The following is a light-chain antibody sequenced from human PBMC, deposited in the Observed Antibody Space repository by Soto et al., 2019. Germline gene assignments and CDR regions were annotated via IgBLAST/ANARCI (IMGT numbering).Light chain of an antibody. CDR1: SSDVGAYNY. V-gene: IGLV2-14*03. CDR2: DVT. J-gene: IGLJ1*01. Sequence: QSALTQPASVSGSPGQSITISCTGTSSDVGAYNYVAWYQHHPGKVPKLMIYDVTNRPSGVSGRFSGSKSGNTASLTISGLQAEDEADYYCSSYSSSRTLVFGSGTKLTVL. CDR3: SSYSSSRTLV.